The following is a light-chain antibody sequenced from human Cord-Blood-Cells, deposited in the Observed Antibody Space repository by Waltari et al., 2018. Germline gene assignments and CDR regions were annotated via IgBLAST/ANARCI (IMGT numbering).Light chain of an antibody. J-gene: IGKJ1*01. CDR2: GAS. CDR1: QSVSSN. Sequence: EIVMTQSPATLSVSPGERATLSCRASQSVSSNLAWYQQKPGQDPRLLIYGASTRATGSPARFSGSGSGTEFTLTISSLQSEDFAVYYCQQYNNWPPWTFGQGTKVEIK. V-gene: IGKV3-15*01. CDR3: QQYNNWPPWT.